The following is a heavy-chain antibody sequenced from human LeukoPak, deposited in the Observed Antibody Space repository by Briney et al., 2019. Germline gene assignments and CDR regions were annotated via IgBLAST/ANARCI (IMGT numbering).Heavy chain of an antibody. J-gene: IGHJ4*02. V-gene: IGHV3-48*03. CDR3: ASSWYSSGWDFDY. CDR1: GFTFSSYE. Sequence: GGSLRLSCAASGFTFSSYEMNWVRQAPGKGLEWVSYISSSGSTIYYADSVKGRFTISRDNAKNSLYLQMNSLRAEDTAVYYCASSWYSSGWDFDYWGQGTLVIVSS. D-gene: IGHD6-19*01. CDR2: ISSSGSTI.